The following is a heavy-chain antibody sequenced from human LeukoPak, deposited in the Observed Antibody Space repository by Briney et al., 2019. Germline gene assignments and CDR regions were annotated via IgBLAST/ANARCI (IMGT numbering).Heavy chain of an antibody. Sequence: PSETLSLTCTVSGGSISNYYWSWIRQPPGKGLEWIGYIYYSGSTNYNPSLKSRVTISVDTSKNQFSLKLSSVAAADTAVYYCARDISHAFDIWGQGTMVTVSS. CDR2: IYYSGST. J-gene: IGHJ3*02. CDR3: ARDISHAFDI. V-gene: IGHV4-59*08. D-gene: IGHD5-12*01. CDR1: GGSISNYY.